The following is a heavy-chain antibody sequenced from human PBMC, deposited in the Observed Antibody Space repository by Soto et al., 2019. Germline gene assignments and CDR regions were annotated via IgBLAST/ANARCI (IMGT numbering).Heavy chain of an antibody. CDR2: ISGSGGST. V-gene: IGHV3-23*01. Sequence: GGSLRLSCAASGFTFSSFGMSWVRQAPGKGLECVSAISGSGGSTYYADSVKGRFTISRDDSKNTLYLQMNSLGADDTAVYYCAKVMVKNWFDPWGQGTLVTVSS. D-gene: IGHD5-18*01. CDR1: GFTFSSFG. CDR3: AKVMVKNWFDP. J-gene: IGHJ5*02.